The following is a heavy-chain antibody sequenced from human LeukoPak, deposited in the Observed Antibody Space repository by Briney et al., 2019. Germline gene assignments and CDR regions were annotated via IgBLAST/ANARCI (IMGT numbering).Heavy chain of an antibody. CDR1: GGSFSGYY. CDR2: IYYSGST. J-gene: IGHJ5*02. CDR3: ARVVTTFFYFGWFDP. Sequence: SETLSLTCAVYGGSFSGYYWSWIRQPPGKGLEWIGYIYYSGSTNYNPSLKSRVTISVDTSKNQFSLKLSSVTAADTAVYYCARVVTTFFYFGWFDPWGQGTLVTVSS. V-gene: IGHV4-59*01. D-gene: IGHD4-17*01.